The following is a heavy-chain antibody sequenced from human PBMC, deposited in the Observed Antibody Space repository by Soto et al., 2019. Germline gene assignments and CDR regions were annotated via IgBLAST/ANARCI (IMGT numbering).Heavy chain of an antibody. CDR2: IYPGDSDT. CDR3: ARGSSSHYYCYGMDV. CDR1: GDRVTRYW. D-gene: IGHD6-6*01. J-gene: IGHJ6*02. V-gene: IGHV5-51*01. Sequence: GECLKLSCKGSGDRVTRYWIGWVRPLPGKGLEWMGIIYPGDSDTRYSPSFQGQVTISADKAISTAYLQWSSLKASDTAMYYCARGSSSHYYCYGMDVWGQGTTVTVSS.